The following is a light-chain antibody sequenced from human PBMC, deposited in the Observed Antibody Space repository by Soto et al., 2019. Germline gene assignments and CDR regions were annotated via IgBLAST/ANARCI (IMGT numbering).Light chain of an antibody. CDR1: QDISNY. V-gene: IGKV1-33*01. CDR3: QKYNSAPLT. CDR2: DAS. Sequence: IQMTQSPSSLSASVGDRVTITCQASQDISNYLNWYQQKPGKAPKLLIYDASNLETGVPSRFSGSGSGTDVTLTISSLQPEDVATYYCQKYNSAPLTVGPGTRLEIK. J-gene: IGKJ5*01.